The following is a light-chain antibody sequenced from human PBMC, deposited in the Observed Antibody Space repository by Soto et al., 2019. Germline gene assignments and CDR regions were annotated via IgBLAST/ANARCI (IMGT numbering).Light chain of an antibody. Sequence: QSVLTQPPSVSGAPGQRVTISCTGSSCNIGAGYDVHWYQQFPGTAPKLLLYGSTNRPSGVPDRFSGSKSGTSASLAIAGLQTEDEADYYCQSYDSSLSAVVFGGGTKLTVL. CDR3: QSYDSSLSAVV. J-gene: IGLJ2*01. CDR2: GST. V-gene: IGLV1-40*01. CDR1: SCNIGAGYD.